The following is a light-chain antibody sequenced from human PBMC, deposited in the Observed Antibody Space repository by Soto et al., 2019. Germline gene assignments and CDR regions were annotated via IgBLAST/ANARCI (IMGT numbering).Light chain of an antibody. J-gene: IGKJ1*01. V-gene: IGKV3-20*01. CDR1: QSVSSSY. Sequence: EIVLTQSPGTLSLSPGERATLSCRASQSVSSSYLAWYQQKPGQAPRLLIYGASSRATGIPDRFSGSGSGTHFPLTISRLEPEDFAVYYCQQSGSSPQTFGQGTKVEIK. CDR2: GAS. CDR3: QQSGSSPQT.